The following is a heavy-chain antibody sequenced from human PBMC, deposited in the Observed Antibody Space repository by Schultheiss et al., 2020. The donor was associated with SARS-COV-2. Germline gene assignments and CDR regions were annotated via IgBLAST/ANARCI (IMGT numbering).Heavy chain of an antibody. CDR1: GYTFTSYG. CDR2: ISAYNGNT. CDR3: ALIPKGAPMAPAHYGMDV. D-gene: IGHD3-10*01. J-gene: IGHJ6*02. V-gene: IGHV1-18*04. Sequence: ASVKVSCKASGYTFTSYGISWVRQAPGQGLEWMGWISAYNGNTNYAQKLQGRVTITADKSTSTAYMELGSLRSEDTAVYYCALIPKGAPMAPAHYGMDVWGQGTTVTVSS.